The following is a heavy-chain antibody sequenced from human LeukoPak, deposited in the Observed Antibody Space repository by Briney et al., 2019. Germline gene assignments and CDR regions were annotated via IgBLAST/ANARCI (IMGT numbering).Heavy chain of an antibody. J-gene: IGHJ4*02. CDR2: ITSSYTS. CDR1: GLSFSNYA. V-gene: IGHV3-23*01. Sequence: GGPLSLSCGASGLSFSNYAMSWVRQAPGKGLEWISGITSSYTSYNADSVNGRFTIARDNSKNTFHLQMRSLRAEDTAISYCAKDYYESRVADVFFEYWGQGTLVTVAS. CDR3: AKDYYESRVADVFFEY. D-gene: IGHD1-26*01.